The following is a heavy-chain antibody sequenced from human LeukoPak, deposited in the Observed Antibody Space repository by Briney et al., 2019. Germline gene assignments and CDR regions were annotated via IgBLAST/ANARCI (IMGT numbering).Heavy chain of an antibody. J-gene: IGHJ4*02. V-gene: IGHV3-30*02. CDR3: AKDHIADFDY. CDR1: AFTFSSYG. D-gene: IGHD6-13*01. Sequence: GGSLRLSCAASAFTFSSYGMHWVRQAPGKGLEWVAFIRYDGSNKYYADSVKGRFTISRDNSKNTLYLQMNSLRAEDTAVYYCAKDHIADFDYWGQGTLVTVSS. CDR2: IRYDGSNK.